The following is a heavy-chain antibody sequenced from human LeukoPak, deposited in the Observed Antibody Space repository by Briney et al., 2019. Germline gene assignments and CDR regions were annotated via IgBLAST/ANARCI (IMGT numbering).Heavy chain of an antibody. V-gene: IGHV4-39*01. Sequence: PSETLSLTCAVSGGSITTTDFDWAWIRQPPGHGFEWIATISSSGKAYYYPSLMSRVTISVDTSKNQFSPDVTSVTAADTGLFYCARFKGGTGFDYWGRGILVIVS. D-gene: IGHD1-26*01. CDR2: ISSSGKA. CDR1: GGSITTTDFD. J-gene: IGHJ4*02. CDR3: ARFKGGTGFDY.